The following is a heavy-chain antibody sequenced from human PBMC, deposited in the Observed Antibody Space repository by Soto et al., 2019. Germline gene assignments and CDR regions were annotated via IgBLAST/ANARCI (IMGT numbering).Heavy chain of an antibody. CDR3: ARDLDSGSYYFDY. D-gene: IGHD1-26*01. CDR2: ISAYTGKT. V-gene: IGHV1-18*04. Sequence: ASVKVSCKASGYTFSSYGISWVRQAPGQGLEWMGWISAYTGKTNYAQKLQGRVTMTADTSTSTAYMEVRSLRSDDTAVYYCARDLDSGSYYFDYWGQGTLVTVSS. J-gene: IGHJ4*02. CDR1: GYTFSSYG.